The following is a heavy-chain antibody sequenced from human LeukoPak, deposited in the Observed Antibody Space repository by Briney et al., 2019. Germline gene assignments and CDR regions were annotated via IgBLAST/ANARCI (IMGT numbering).Heavy chain of an antibody. Sequence: GGSLRLPCTASGFTFGDYAMSWFRQAPGKGLEWVGFIRSKAYGGTTEYAASVKGRFTISRDDSKSIAYLQMNSLKTEDTAVYYCTRDQTSVAYFDYWGQGTLVTVSS. J-gene: IGHJ4*02. V-gene: IGHV3-49*03. CDR3: TRDQTSVAYFDY. CDR1: GFTFGDYA. D-gene: IGHD6-19*01. CDR2: IRSKAYGGTT.